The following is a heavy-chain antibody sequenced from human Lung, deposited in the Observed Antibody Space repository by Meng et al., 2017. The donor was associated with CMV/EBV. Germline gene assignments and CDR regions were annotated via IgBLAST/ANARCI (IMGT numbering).Heavy chain of an antibody. CDR3: VLSPYSRSPQ. V-gene: IGHV3-21*01. J-gene: IGHJ4*02. CDR1: GFTFSGYA. Sequence: GEXXTISCAASGFTFSGYAMNWVRQAPGKGLEWISSITSASGFTFYADSVKGRFTISRDNAKNSVYLQMNSLRAEDTAVYYCVLSPYSRSPQWGQGTLVTVSS. CDR2: ITSASGFT. D-gene: IGHD6-6*01.